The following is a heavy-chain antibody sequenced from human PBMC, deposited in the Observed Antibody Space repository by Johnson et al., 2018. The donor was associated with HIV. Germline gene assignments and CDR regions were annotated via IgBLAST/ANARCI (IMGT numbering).Heavy chain of an antibody. CDR3: ARGHSGSYYYDAFDI. Sequence: QVQLVESGGGVVQPGGSLRLSCATSGFTFSSYGMHWVRQAPGKGLEWVAFIRYDGFNKYFADSVKGRFTISRDNSKNTLHLQMNSLRAEDTAVYYCARGHSGSYYYDAFDIWGQGTIVTVSS. CDR2: IRYDGFNK. CDR1: GFTFSSYG. D-gene: IGHD1-26*01. V-gene: IGHV3-30*02. J-gene: IGHJ3*02.